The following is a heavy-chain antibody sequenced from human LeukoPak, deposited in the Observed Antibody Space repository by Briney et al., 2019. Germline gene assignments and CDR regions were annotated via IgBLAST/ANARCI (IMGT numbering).Heavy chain of an antibody. CDR2: IFPGDSDT. J-gene: IGHJ4*02. D-gene: IGHD5-18*01. CDR1: GYSFTSYW. Sequence: GESLKISCKASGYSFTSYWIAWVRQMPGKGLEWMGIIFPGDSDTRYSPSFPGHVTISADKSISTAYLQWSSLKASDTAMYYCARSNTAMVTRFDYWGQGTLVTVSS. V-gene: IGHV5-51*01. CDR3: ARSNTAMVTRFDY.